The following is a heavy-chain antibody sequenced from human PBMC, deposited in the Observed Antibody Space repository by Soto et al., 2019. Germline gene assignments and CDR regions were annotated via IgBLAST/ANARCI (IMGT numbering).Heavy chain of an antibody. CDR3: ARVGSSWYVIDY. CDR1: GFTVSSNY. CDR2: IYSGGST. D-gene: IGHD6-13*01. Sequence: GGSLRLCCAASGFTVSSNYMSWVRQAPGKGLEWVSVIYSGGSTYYADSVKGRFTISRDNSKNTLYLQMNSLRAEDTAVYYCARVGSSWYVIDYWGQGTLVTVSS. V-gene: IGHV3-53*01. J-gene: IGHJ4*02.